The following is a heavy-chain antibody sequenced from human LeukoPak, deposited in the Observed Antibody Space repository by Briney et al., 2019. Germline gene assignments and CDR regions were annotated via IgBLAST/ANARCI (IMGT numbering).Heavy chain of an antibody. V-gene: IGHV1-46*01. CDR1: GYTFTTYY. Sequence: ASVKVSCKASGYTFTTYYVHWVRQAPGQGLEWMGIINPSGGSTTYAQKFRGRLTMTRDMSTSTVYMELSSLRSDDTAVYYCARGRGGSSSSDYYFDYWGQGTLVTVSS. CDR2: INPSGGST. CDR3: ARGRGGSSSSDYYFDY. D-gene: IGHD6-6*01. J-gene: IGHJ4*02.